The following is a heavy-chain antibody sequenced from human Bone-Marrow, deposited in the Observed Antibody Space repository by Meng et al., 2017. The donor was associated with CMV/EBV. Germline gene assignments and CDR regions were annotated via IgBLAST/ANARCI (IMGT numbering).Heavy chain of an antibody. V-gene: IGHV4-39*07. CDR2: IYYSGST. J-gene: IGHJ3*02. Sequence: SETLSLTCTVSGGSISSSSYYWGWIRQPPGKGLEWIGSIYYSGSTYYNPSLKSRVTISVDTSKNQFSLKLSSVTAADTAVYYCARVPPVLRSLGGAFYIWGQGTMVTVSS. CDR1: GGSISSSSYY. CDR3: ARVPPVLRSLGGAFYI. D-gene: IGHD3-3*01.